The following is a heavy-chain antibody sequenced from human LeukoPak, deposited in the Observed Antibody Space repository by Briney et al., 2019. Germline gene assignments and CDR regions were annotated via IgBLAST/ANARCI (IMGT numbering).Heavy chain of an antibody. CDR1: GFTFSSYW. CDR3: ARDPGDTAMVTGSFDY. V-gene: IGHV3-7*01. J-gene: IGHJ4*02. D-gene: IGHD5-18*01. CDR2: IKQDGSDK. Sequence: TGGSLRLSCAASGFTFSSYWMSWVRQAPGKGLEWVANIKQDGSDKYYVDSVKGRFTISRDNAKNSLYLQMNSLRAEDTAVYYCARDPGDTAMVTGSFDYWGQGTLVTVSS.